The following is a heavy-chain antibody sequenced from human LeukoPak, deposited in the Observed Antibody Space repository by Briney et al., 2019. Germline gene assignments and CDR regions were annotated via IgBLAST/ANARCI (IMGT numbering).Heavy chain of an antibody. V-gene: IGHV1-18*04. CDR2: ISAYNGNT. D-gene: IGHD6-19*01. Sequence: ASVKVSCKASGYTFTSYGISWVRQAPGQGLEWMGWISAYNGNTNYAQKLQGRVTMTTDTSTSTAYMELRSLRSDDTAVYYCATTHSSGWLFDYWGQGTPVTVSS. CDR1: GYTFTSYG. CDR3: ATTHSSGWLFDY. J-gene: IGHJ4*02.